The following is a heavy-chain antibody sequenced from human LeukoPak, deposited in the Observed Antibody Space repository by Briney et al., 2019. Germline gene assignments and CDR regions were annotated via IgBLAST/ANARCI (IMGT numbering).Heavy chain of an antibody. V-gene: IGHV3-23*01. CDR1: GFTFSSYA. CDR2: ISGSGGST. J-gene: IGHJ4*02. Sequence: GGSLRLSCAASGFTFSSYAMSWVRQAPGKGLEWVSAISGSGGSTYYADSVKGRFTISRDNSKNTLYLQMNSLRAEDTAVYYCAKRRRCSGYLRDPTYYFDYWGQGTLVTVSS. D-gene: IGHD2-15*01. CDR3: AKRRRCSGYLRDPTYYFDY.